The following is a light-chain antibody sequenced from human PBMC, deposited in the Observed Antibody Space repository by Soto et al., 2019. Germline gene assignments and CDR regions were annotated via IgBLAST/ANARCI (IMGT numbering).Light chain of an antibody. J-gene: IGKJ4*01. CDR1: QSINTC. CDR3: QQTYSDPT. CDR2: AAF. Sequence: DIQMTQSPSSLSASVGDRVTITCRASQSINTCLNWYQQKPGKAPKLLIFAAFSLKSGVPSRFSGSGSGTDFTLTINNLQLEDFATYYCQQTYSDPTFGGGTKVEIK. V-gene: IGKV1-39*01.